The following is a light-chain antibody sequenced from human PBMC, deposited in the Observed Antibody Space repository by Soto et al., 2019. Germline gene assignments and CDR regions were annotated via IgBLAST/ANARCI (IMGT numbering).Light chain of an antibody. CDR3: QQSFKIPLA. Sequence: DIQMTQSTSSLSASVGYRVTITCRASQSISSYVNWYQQKPGKAPRLLISAASTLQSGVPSRFSGGGAGTDFPLTISSLHPEEFANWYCQQSFKIPLAFGLVIRLEIE. V-gene: IGKV1-39*01. J-gene: IGKJ5*01. CDR1: QSISSY. CDR2: AAS.